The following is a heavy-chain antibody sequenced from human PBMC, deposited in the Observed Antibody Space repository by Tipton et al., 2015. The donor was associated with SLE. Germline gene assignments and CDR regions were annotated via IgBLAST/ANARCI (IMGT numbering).Heavy chain of an antibody. CDR3: RRRRKYSGNDFDN. V-gene: IGHV4-34*01. CDR1: GFTFRSYG. Sequence: LRLSCAASGFTFRSYGIHWVRQAPGKGLEWIGEINHSGSTNYNPSLKSRVTISVDTSKNQFSLRLSSVTAADTAMYYCRRRRKYSGNDFDNWGQGTLVTVSS. CDR2: INHSGST. D-gene: IGHD5-12*01. J-gene: IGHJ4*02.